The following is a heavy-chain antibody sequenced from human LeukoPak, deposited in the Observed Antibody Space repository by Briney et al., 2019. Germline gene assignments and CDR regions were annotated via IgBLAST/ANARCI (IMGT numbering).Heavy chain of an antibody. CDR1: GLTFSGSA. D-gene: IGHD1-26*01. J-gene: IGHJ4*02. CDR3: AKGGKWDVTPFDY. Sequence: GGSLRLSCAASGLTFSGSAMHWVRQASGKGLEWVGRIRSKANSYATAYAASVKGRFTISRDDSKNTAYLQMNSLKTEDTAVYYCAKGGKWDVTPFDYWGQGTLVTVSS. V-gene: IGHV3-73*01. CDR2: IRSKANSYAT.